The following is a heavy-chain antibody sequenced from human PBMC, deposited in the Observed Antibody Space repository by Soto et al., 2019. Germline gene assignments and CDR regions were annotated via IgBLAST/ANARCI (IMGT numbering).Heavy chain of an antibody. CDR2: IYYSGST. J-gene: IGHJ6*02. CDR1: GGSISSGGYY. CDR3: AVSRDGYSMDV. D-gene: IGHD2-2*01. Sequence: QVQLQESGPGLVKPSQTLSLTCTVSGGSISSGGYYWSWIRQHPGKGLEWIGYIYYSGSTYYNPAIKSRVTISVDTAKDQFPRKLSAVTAADTAVYYCAVSRDGYSMDVWGQGTTVTVSS. V-gene: IGHV4-31*03.